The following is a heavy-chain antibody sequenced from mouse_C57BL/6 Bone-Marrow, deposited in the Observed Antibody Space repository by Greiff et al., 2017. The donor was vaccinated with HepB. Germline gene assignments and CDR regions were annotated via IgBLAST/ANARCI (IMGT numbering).Heavy chain of an antibody. Sequence: VQLQQPGAELVKPGASVKMSCKASGYTFTSYWITWVKQRPGQGLEWIGDIYPGSGSTNYNEKFKSKATLTVDTSSSTAYMQLSSLTSEDSAVYYCARGTTVVPYYYAMDYWGQGTSVTVSS. D-gene: IGHD1-1*01. CDR3: ARGTTVVPYYYAMDY. J-gene: IGHJ4*01. CDR1: GYTFTSYW. CDR2: IYPGSGST. V-gene: IGHV1-55*01.